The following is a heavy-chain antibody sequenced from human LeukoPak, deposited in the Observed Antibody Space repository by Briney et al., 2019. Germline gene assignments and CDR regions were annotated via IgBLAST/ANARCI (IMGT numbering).Heavy chain of an antibody. J-gene: IGHJ4*02. CDR2: ISGSGGST. CDR3: AKDGGVYDSSGNDY. D-gene: IGHD3-22*01. CDR1: GFTFRTYG. Sequence: GGSLRLSCAASGFTFRTYGMHWVRQAPGKGLEWVSAISGSGGSTYYADSVKGRFTISRDNSKNTLYLQMNSLRAEDTAVYYCAKDGGVYDSSGNDYWGQGTLVTVSS. V-gene: IGHV3-23*01.